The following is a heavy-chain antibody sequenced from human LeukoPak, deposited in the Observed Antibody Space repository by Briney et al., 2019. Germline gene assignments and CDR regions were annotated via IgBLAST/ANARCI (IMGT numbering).Heavy chain of an antibody. CDR1: GGTFSSYA. CDR3: ARDYYDSSGLLWYYGMDV. J-gene: IGHJ6*02. CDR2: IIPIFGTA. V-gene: IGHV1-69*01. Sequence: ASVKVSCKASGGTFSSYAISWVRQAPGQGLEWMGGIIPIFGTANYAQKFQGRVTITADESTSTAYMELSSLRSEDTAVYYCARDYYDSSGLLWYYGMDVWGQGTTVTVSS. D-gene: IGHD3-22*01.